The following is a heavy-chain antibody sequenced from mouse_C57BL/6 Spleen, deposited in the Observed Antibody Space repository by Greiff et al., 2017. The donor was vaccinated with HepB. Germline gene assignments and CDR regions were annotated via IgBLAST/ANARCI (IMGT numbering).Heavy chain of an antibody. CDR1: GYTFTSYW. V-gene: IGHV1-52*01. CDR2: IDPSDSET. Sequence: QVQLQQSGAELVRPGSSVKLSCKASGYTFTSYWMHWVKQRPIQGLEWIGNIDPSDSETHYNQKFKDKATLTVDKSSSTAYMQLSSLTSEDSAVYYCARSRGQRYFDVWGTGTTVTVSS. J-gene: IGHJ1*03. D-gene: IGHD3-3*01. CDR3: ARSRGQRYFDV.